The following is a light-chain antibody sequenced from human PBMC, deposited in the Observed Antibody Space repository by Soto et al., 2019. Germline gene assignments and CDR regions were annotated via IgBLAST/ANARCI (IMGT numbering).Light chain of an antibody. J-gene: IGKJ5*01. CDR3: QQSYSTPIT. CDR1: QSISSY. CDR2: AAS. Sequence: DIQMTHSPSSLSASIGDRVTITCRASQSISSYLNWYQQKPGKAPKLLIYAASSLQSGVPSRFSGSGSGTDFTLTISSLQPEDFATYYCQQSYSTPITSGQGTRLEIK. V-gene: IGKV1-39*01.